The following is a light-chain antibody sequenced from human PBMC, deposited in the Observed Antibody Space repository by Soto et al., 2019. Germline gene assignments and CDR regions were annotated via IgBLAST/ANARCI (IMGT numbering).Light chain of an antibody. CDR1: QSISNW. J-gene: IGKJ1*01. Sequence: DIQMTQSPSTLSASVGDRITITCRASQSISNWVAWYQQKPGKAPKILIYGASNLERGVPSRFLGSGSGIEFTLTISSLQPDDFATYYCQQYSAEWTFGQGTKVDIK. CDR3: QQYSAEWT. V-gene: IGKV1-5*01. CDR2: GAS.